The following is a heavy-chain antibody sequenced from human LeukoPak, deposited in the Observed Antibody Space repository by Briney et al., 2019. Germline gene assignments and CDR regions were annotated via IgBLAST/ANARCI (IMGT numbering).Heavy chain of an antibody. Sequence: ASVKVSCKASGYTFTGYYMHWVRQAPGQGLEWMGWINPNSGSTNYAQKFQGRVTMTRDTSISTAYMELSRLRSDDTAVYYCARGEYSSRLAGYWGQGTLVTVSS. CDR2: INPNSGST. J-gene: IGHJ4*02. CDR3: ARGEYSSRLAGY. CDR1: GYTFTGYY. D-gene: IGHD6-6*01. V-gene: IGHV1-2*02.